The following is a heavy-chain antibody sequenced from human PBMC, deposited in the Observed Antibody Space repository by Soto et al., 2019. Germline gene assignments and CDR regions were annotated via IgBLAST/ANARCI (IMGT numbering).Heavy chain of an antibody. CDR2: IIPIFGTA. J-gene: IGHJ6*02. D-gene: IGHD1-26*01. Sequence: AASVKVSCKASGGTFSSYAISWVRQAPGQGLEWMGGIIPIFGTANYAQKFQGRVTITADESTSTAYMELSSLRSEDTAVYYCASHSGSYYYYYGMVVLGQGTTVTGFS. CDR1: GGTFSSYA. V-gene: IGHV1-69*13. CDR3: ASHSGSYYYYYGMVV.